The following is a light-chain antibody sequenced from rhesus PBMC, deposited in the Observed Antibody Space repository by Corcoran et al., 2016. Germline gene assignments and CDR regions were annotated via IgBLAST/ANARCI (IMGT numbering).Light chain of an antibody. V-gene: IGKV1-25*01. CDR2: EAS. CDR3: QQHNSYPPT. J-gene: IGKJ4*01. CDR1: QGITND. Sequence: DIQMTQSPSSLSASVGDRVTITCRASQGITNDLAWYQQKPGETPKLLIYEASCLQSGIPSRFSGRGSGTDFTHTISSLQSEDFATYYCQQHNSYPPTVGGGTKVELK.